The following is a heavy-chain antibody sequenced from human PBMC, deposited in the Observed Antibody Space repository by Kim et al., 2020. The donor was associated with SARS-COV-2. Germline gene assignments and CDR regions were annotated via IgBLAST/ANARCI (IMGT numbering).Heavy chain of an antibody. D-gene: IGHD6-13*01. CDR3: AAGTAVVDY. Sequence: SPTLSLTCAISGDSVSSNSAAWNWIRQSPSRGLEWLGRTYYRSKWITDYALSLKSRITINPDTSKNQISLHLNSVTPEDTAVYYCAAGTAVVDYWGQGTLVTVSS. V-gene: IGHV6-1*01. CDR1: GDSVSSNSAA. CDR2: TYYRSKWIT. J-gene: IGHJ4*02.